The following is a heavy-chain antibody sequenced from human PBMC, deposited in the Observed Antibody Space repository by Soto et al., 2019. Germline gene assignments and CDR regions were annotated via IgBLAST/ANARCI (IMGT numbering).Heavy chain of an antibody. D-gene: IGHD2-15*01. V-gene: IGHV4-34*01. CDR2: INHSGST. CDR1: GGSFSGYY. Sequence: PSETLSLTCAVYGGSFSGYYWSWIRQPPGKGLEWIGEINHSGSTNYNPSLKSRVTISVDTSKNQFSLKLSSVTAADTAVYYCARGRFVYSWFDPWGQGTLVTVS. J-gene: IGHJ5*02. CDR3: ARGRFVYSWFDP.